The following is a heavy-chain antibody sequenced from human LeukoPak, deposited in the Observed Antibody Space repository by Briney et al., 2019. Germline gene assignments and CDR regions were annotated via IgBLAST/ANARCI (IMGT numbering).Heavy chain of an antibody. CDR2: IYYSGRT. J-gene: IGHJ6*03. CDR3: ARLYYYYDSSGYTYYYYYYMDV. D-gene: IGHD3-22*01. Sequence: SEALSLTCTVSGGSISSYYWSWIRQPPGMGLEWIGNIYYSGRTNYNPSLKSRVTISVDTSKNQFSLKLSSVTAADTAVYYCARLYYYYDSSGYTYYYYYYMDVWGKGTTVTVSS. V-gene: IGHV4-59*12. CDR1: GGSISSYY.